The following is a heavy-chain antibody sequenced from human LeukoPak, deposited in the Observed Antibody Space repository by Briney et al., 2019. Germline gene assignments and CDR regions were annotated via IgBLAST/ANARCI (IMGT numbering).Heavy chain of an antibody. CDR3: ARDYKYAFDN. CDR2: IGIDSGNT. Sequence: GGSLRLSCAASGFTFSDYSMNWVRQAPGKGLEWISYIGIDSGNTNYADSVKGRFIISGDKAKNSLYLQMNSLRVEDTAVYYCARDYKYAFDNWGQGTLVTVSS. V-gene: IGHV3-48*01. J-gene: IGHJ4*02. CDR1: GFTFSDYS. D-gene: IGHD5-24*01.